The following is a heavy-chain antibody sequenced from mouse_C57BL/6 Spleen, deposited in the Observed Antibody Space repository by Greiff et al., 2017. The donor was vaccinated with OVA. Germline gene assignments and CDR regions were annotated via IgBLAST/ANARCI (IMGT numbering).Heavy chain of an antibody. CDR2: IDPSDSYT. D-gene: IGHD2-4*01. V-gene: IGHV1-69*01. CDR3: ASWGIRRAWFAY. Sequence: QVQLQQPGAELVMPGASVKLSCKAPGYTFTSYWMHWVKQRPGQGLEWIGEIDPSDSYTNYNQKFKGKSTLTVDKSSSTAYMQLSSLTSEDSAVYYCASWGIRRAWFAYWGQGTLVTVSA. J-gene: IGHJ3*01. CDR1: GYTFTSYW.